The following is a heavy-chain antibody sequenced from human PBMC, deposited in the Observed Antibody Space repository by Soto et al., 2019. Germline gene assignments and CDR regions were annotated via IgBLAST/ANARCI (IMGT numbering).Heavy chain of an antibody. CDR2: ISAYNGNT. Sequence: ASVKVSCKASGYTFTSYGISWVRQAPGQGLEWMGWISAYNGNTSYAQKLQGRVTMTTDTSTSTAYMELRSLRSDDTAVYYCARDKGKYSSSWSGSFDPWGQGTLVTVSS. CDR1: GYTFTSYG. V-gene: IGHV1-18*01. J-gene: IGHJ5*02. CDR3: ARDKGKYSSSWSGSFDP. D-gene: IGHD6-13*01.